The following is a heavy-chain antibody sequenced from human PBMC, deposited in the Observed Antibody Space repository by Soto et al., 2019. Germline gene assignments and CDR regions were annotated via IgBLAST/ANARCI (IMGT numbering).Heavy chain of an antibody. Sequence: GGSLRLSCAASGFTFSNAWMNWVRQAPGKGLEWVGRIKSKTDGGTTDYAAPVKGRFTISRDDSKNTLYLQMNSLKTEDTAVYYCTTEYGGNYYYYYGMDVWGQGTTVTVSS. CDR3: TTEYGGNYYYYYGMDV. D-gene: IGHD2-15*01. CDR1: GFTFSNAW. J-gene: IGHJ6*02. V-gene: IGHV3-15*07. CDR2: IKSKTDGGTT.